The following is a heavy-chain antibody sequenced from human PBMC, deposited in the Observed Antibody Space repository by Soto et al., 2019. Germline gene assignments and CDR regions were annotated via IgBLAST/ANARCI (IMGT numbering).Heavy chain of an antibody. CDR1: GYTFTSYD. V-gene: IGHV1-8*01. Sequence: ASVKVSCKASGYTFTSYDIKWVRQATGQGLEWMGWMNPNSGNTGYAQKFQGRVTMTRNTSISTAYMELSSLRSEDTAVYYCARGLGIAAAGYYYYMDVWGKGTTVTVSS. CDR2: MNPNSGNT. D-gene: IGHD6-13*01. CDR3: ARGLGIAAAGYYYYMDV. J-gene: IGHJ6*03.